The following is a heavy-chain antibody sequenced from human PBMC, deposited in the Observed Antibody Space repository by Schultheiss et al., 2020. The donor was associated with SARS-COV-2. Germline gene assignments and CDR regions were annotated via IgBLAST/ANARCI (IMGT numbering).Heavy chain of an antibody. V-gene: IGHV4-59*12. CDR3: ARDKNVLRFLEWLLHGDAFDI. CDR2: IYYSGST. D-gene: IGHD3-3*01. CDR1: GGSFSSYY. J-gene: IGHJ3*02. Sequence: SETLSLTCAVYGGSFSSYYWSWIRQPPGKGLEWIGYIYYSGSTNYNPSLKSRVTISVDTSKNQFSLKLSSVTAADTAVYYCARDKNVLRFLEWLLHGDAFDIWGQGTMVTVSS.